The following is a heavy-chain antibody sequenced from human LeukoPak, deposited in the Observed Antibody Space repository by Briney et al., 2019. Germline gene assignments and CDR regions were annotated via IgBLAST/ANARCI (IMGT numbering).Heavy chain of an antibody. CDR1: GFTFSSYG. CDR2: IRYDGSNK. CDR3: AKSPGSRSYPHYFDY. J-gene: IGHJ4*02. Sequence: GGSLRLSCAASGFTFSSYGMHWIRQAPGKGLEWVAFIRYDGSNKYYADSVKRRFTISRDNSKDTLYLQMNSLRAEDTADYYFAKSPGSRSYPHYFDYWGQGTLVTVSS. V-gene: IGHV3-30*02. D-gene: IGHD3-10*01.